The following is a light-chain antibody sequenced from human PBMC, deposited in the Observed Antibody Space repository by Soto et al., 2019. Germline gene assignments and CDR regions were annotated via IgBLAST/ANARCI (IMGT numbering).Light chain of an antibody. V-gene: IGLV2-14*01. CDR2: DVS. CDR1: SSDVGGYNY. Sequence: QSALTQPASVSGSPGQSITISCTGTSSDVGGYNYVSWYQQHPGKAPKLMIYDVSNRPSGVSNRFSGSKSGNTASLTISGLQAEDEADYYFSSYTSSSIPYVVFGGGTKVTVL. J-gene: IGLJ2*01. CDR3: SSYTSSSIPYVV.